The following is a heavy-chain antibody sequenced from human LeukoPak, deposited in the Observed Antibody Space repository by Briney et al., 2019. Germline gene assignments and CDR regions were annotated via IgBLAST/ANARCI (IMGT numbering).Heavy chain of an antibody. CDR2: ISYRGST. J-gene: IGHJ4*01. V-gene: IGHV4-31*02. D-gene: IGHD2-15*01. CDR1: GGSISNSGGFY. CDR3: ARISQSSGGFYY. Sequence: PSQTLSLTCSVSGGSISNSGGFYWSWIRQHPEDGLEWIGFISYRGSTYYNPSLKSRVSMSVDTSRSQFSLRLTSVTDEDTAVYYCARISQSSGGFYYWGHGTLVTVSS.